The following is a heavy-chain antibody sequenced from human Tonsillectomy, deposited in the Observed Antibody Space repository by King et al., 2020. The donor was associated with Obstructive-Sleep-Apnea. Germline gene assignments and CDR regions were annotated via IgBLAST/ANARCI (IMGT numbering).Heavy chain of an antibody. Sequence: VQLVESGGGLVQPGGSLRLSCAASGFIFSSHAMSWVRQAPGKGLEWVSAISSSGGSTYYADSVKGRFTISRDNSKNTLDLQMNSLRADDTAVDYFARTFHDSSGYSFDPWGQGTLVTISS. CDR2: ISSSGGST. CDR1: GFIFSSHA. D-gene: IGHD3-22*01. CDR3: ARTFHDSSGYSFDP. J-gene: IGHJ5*02. V-gene: IGHV3-23*04.